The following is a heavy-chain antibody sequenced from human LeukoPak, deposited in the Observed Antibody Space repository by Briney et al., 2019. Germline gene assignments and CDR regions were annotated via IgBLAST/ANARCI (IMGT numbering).Heavy chain of an antibody. V-gene: IGHV4-39*01. CDR2: IYYSGST. CDR1: GGSISSSSYY. CDR3: ARHTGLVVVAAIAYYFDY. D-gene: IGHD2-15*01. Sequence: SETLSLTCTVSGGSISSSSYYWGWIRQPPGKGLEWTGSIYYSGSTYYNPSLKSRVTISVDTSKNQFSLKLSSVTAADTAVYYCARHTGLVVVAAIAYYFDYWGQGTLVTVSS. J-gene: IGHJ4*02.